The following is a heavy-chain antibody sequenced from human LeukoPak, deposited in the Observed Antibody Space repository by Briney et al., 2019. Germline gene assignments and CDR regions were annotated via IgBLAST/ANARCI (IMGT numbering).Heavy chain of an antibody. CDR1: GFIFSNYS. CDR3: ARDWGYCSGGSCYSRHYGIDV. J-gene: IGHJ6*02. D-gene: IGHD2-15*01. Sequence: GGSLRLSCAASGFIFSNYSMNWVRQAPGKGLEWVSSISSSSSNIYYADSVKGRFTISRDNAKNSLYLQMNSLRAEDTAMYYCARDWGYCSGGSCYSRHYGIDVWGQGTTVTVSS. CDR2: ISSSSSNI. V-gene: IGHV3-21*01.